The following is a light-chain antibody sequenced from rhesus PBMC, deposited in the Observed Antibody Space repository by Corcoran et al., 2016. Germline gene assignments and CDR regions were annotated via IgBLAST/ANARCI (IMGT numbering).Light chain of an antibody. J-gene: IGKJ1*01. Sequence: DIVMTQTPLSLPVTPGEPASISCRSSQSLLDSEDGNTYLDWYLQKPGQSPRLWIYEVSNRAFGVPNGFRGSGSDVELTLNISRVGAEDVGVYYCMQALGFPTFGQGTKVEIK. V-gene: IGKV2-104*01. CDR1: QSLLDSEDGNTY. CDR2: EVS. CDR3: MQALGFPT.